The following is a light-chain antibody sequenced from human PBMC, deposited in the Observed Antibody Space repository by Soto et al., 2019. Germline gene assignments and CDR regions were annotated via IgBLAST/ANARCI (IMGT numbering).Light chain of an antibody. Sequence: IVLTQSPATLSLSPGERATLSCRASQSVSSYLAWFQQKPGQAPRLLIYDASKRATGIPARFRGSGFGTDYTLTISSLEPEDFAVYYCQQRSKGRTFGQGTKVEIK. CDR2: DAS. V-gene: IGKV3-11*01. CDR1: QSVSSY. CDR3: QQRSKGRT. J-gene: IGKJ1*01.